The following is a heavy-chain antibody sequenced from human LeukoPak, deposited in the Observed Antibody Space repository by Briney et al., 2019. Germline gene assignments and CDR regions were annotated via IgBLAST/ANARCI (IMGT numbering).Heavy chain of an antibody. V-gene: IGHV1-69*04. J-gene: IGHJ4*02. CDR3: ARGPPLRPVRGVTNFDY. CDR2: IIPILGIA. D-gene: IGHD3-10*01. CDR1: GYTFTSYG. Sequence: GASVKVSCKASGYTFTSYGISWVRQAPGQGLEWMGRIIPILGIANYAQKFQGRVTITADKSTSTAYMELSSLRSEDTAVYYCARGPPLRPVRGVTNFDYWGQGTLVIVSS.